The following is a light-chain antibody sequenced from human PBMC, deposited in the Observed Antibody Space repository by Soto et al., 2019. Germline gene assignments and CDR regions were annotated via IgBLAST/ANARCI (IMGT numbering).Light chain of an antibody. CDR1: SSNIGNNY. CDR2: DDN. J-gene: IGLJ7*01. Sequence: QSVLTQPPSVSAAPGQKVTISCSGSSSNIGNNYVSWYQQLPGKPPKLLIYDDNKRPSGIPDRFSGSKSGTSATLDITGLQTGDEADYYCGTWDNSQHAVLGGGTQLTVL. V-gene: IGLV1-51*01. CDR3: GTWDNSQHAV.